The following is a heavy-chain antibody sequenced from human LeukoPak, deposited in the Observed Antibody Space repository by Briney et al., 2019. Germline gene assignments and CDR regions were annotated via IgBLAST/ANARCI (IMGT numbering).Heavy chain of an antibody. CDR3: ARSFKGYDYVWGSYRPTYYFDY. CDR1: GGSISSYY. V-gene: IGHV4-59*12. D-gene: IGHD3-16*02. CDR2: IYYSGST. Sequence: SETLSLTCTVSGGSISSYYWSWIRQPPGKGLEWIGYIYYSGSTNYNPSLKSRVTISVDTSKNQFSLKLSSVTAADTAVYYCARSFKGYDYVWGSYRPTYYFDYWGQGTLVTVSS. J-gene: IGHJ4*02.